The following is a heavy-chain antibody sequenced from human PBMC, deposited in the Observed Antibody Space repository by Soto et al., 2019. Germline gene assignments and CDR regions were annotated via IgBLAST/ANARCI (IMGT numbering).Heavy chain of an antibody. J-gene: IGHJ4*02. CDR3: ARGPPLGY. CDR2: IFLSGST. Sequence: PSETLSLTCSASGDSFSRSHWWSWVRQSPGKGLEWIGEIFLSGSTNYNLSLKTRVTISLDTSKNQYSLKLTSVTAADTAVYYCARGPPLGYWGQGTLVTVSS. CDR1: GDSFSRSHW. V-gene: IGHV4-4*02.